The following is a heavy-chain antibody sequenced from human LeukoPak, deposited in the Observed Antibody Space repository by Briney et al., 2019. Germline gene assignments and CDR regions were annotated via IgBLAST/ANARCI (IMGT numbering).Heavy chain of an antibody. CDR3: AKDYARGYGDFGFDY. D-gene: IGHD4-17*01. V-gene: IGHV3-30*04. J-gene: IGHJ4*02. Sequence: GGSLRLSCAASGFTFSSYAMHWVRQAPGKGLEWVAVISYDGSNKYYADSVKGRFTISRDNSKNTLYLQMNSLRAEDTAVYYCAKDYARGYGDFGFDYWGQGTLVTVSS. CDR2: ISYDGSNK. CDR1: GFTFSSYA.